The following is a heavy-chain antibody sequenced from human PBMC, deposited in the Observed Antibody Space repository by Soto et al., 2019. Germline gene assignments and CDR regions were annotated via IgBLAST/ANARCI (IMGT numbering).Heavy chain of an antibody. Sequence: ASVKVSCKASGYTFTGYYMHWVRQAPGQGLEWMGWINPNSGGTNYAQKFQGWVTMTRDTSISTAYMELSRLRSDDTAVYYCARDQSGGYVFDAFDIGGQGKRVTVS. J-gene: IGHJ3*02. CDR2: INPNSGGT. V-gene: IGHV1-2*04. CDR1: GYTFTGYY. CDR3: ARDQSGGYVFDAFDI. D-gene: IGHD5-12*01.